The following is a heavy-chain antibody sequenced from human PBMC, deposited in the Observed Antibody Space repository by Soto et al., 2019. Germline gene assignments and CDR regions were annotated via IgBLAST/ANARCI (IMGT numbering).Heavy chain of an antibody. Sequence: EVQLLESGGGLVQPGGSLRLSCAASGITFSSNAMSWVRQAPGKGLEWVSAISGSGGSTYYADSVKGRFTISRDNXXNTLYLQMNSLRXXXTAXXXXXKDXXLVPGATPGWFDPWXXXTXVTVSA. CDR1: GITFSSNA. CDR2: ISGSGGST. CDR3: XKDXXLVPGATPGWFDP. V-gene: IGHV3-23*01. J-gene: IGHJ5*02. D-gene: IGHD2-2*02.